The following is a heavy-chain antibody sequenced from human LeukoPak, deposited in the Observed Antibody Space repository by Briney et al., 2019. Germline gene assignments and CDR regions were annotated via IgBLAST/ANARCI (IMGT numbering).Heavy chain of an antibody. J-gene: IGHJ4*02. CDR3: ARDKIVGPTTLDY. Sequence: QPGGSLRLSCAASGFTFSSYWMTWVRQAPGKGLEWVANIKQAGTEKYYVDSVKGRFTISRDNAKNSLYLQMNSLRADDTAIYYCARDKIVGPTTLDYWGQGTLVTVSS. CDR1: GFTFSSYW. CDR2: IKQAGTEK. D-gene: IGHD1-26*01. V-gene: IGHV3-7*03.